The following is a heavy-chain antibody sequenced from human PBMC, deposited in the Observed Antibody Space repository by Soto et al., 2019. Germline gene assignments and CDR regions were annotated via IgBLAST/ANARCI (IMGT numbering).Heavy chain of an antibody. CDR1: GFTFSSYG. Sequence: GGSLRLSCAASGFTFSSYGMHWVRQAPCKGLEWVAVISYDGSNKYYADSVKGRFTISRDNSKNTLYLQMNSLRAEDTAVYYCAKAVTTYYYYGMDVWGQGTTVTVSS. J-gene: IGHJ6*02. CDR2: ISYDGSNK. CDR3: AKAVTTYYYYGMDV. V-gene: IGHV3-30*18. D-gene: IGHD2-21*02.